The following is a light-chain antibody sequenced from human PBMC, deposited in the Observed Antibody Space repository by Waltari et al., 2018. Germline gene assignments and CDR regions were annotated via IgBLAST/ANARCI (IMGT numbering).Light chain of an antibody. Sequence: QSALTQPASVSGSPGQSITISCTGTSSDVGTYNLVSWYQQHPGKAPKLIIYEGSKRPSGVSHRFSVSKAGNTASLTISGLQAEDEADYYCCSYAGSSTYVFGTGTKLTVL. J-gene: IGLJ1*01. CDR3: CSYAGSSTYV. V-gene: IGLV2-23*01. CDR2: EGS. CDR1: SSDVGTYNL.